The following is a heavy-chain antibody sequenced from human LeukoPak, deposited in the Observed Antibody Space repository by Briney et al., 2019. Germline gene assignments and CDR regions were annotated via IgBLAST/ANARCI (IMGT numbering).Heavy chain of an antibody. CDR2: IYPGDSDT. V-gene: IGHV5-51*01. J-gene: IGHJ3*02. Sequence: GESLKISCKGSGHSFTSYWIGWVRQMPGRGLEWMGIIYPGDSDTRYSPSFQGQVTISADKSISTAYLQWSSLKASDTAMHYCARRGSLGNDAFDIWGQGTMVSVSA. CDR1: GHSFTSYW. D-gene: IGHD1-26*01. CDR3: ARRGSLGNDAFDI.